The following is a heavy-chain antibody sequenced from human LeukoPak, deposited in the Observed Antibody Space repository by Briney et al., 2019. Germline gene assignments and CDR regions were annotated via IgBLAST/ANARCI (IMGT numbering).Heavy chain of an antibody. Sequence: GKSLKISCKGSGYSFTYWIGWVRQMPGKGLEWMGIIYSGDSHTKYSPSFQGRVTISVDNSISTAYLQWSSLEASDTAMYYCASARHGDYVWDYWGQGTLVTVSS. CDR2: IYSGDSHT. D-gene: IGHD4-17*01. J-gene: IGHJ4*02. CDR1: GYSFTYW. V-gene: IGHV5-51*01. CDR3: ASARHGDYVWDY.